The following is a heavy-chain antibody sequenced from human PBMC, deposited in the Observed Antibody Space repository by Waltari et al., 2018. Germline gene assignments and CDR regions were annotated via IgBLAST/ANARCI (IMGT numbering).Heavy chain of an antibody. J-gene: IGHJ4*02. CDR1: GFTLSSYS. CDR2: ISSTGTYT. D-gene: IGHD7-27*01. CDR3: ATGGWGFYLDN. Sequence: EVQLVGSGGGLVKPGGSVRLACAASGFTLSSYSMNWVRQAPGKGLELISSISSTGTYTHYADSVKGRFTISRDNAKNSLYLQMNSLRAEDTGVYWCATGGWGFYLDNWGQGTLVTFSS. V-gene: IGHV3-21*01.